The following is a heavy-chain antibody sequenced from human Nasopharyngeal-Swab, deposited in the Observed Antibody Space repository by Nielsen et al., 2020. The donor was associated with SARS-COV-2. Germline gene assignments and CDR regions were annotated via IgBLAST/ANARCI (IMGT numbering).Heavy chain of an antibody. Sequence: GGSLRLSCAASGFTFSSYGMHWVRQAPGKGLEWVAVISYDGSNKYYADSVKGRFTISRDNSKNTLYLQMNSLRAEDTAVYYCAKTRGYDFWSGLTGYWGQGTLVTVSP. CDR3: AKTRGYDFWSGLTGY. V-gene: IGHV3-30*18. CDR2: ISYDGSNK. CDR1: GFTFSSYG. D-gene: IGHD3-3*01. J-gene: IGHJ4*02.